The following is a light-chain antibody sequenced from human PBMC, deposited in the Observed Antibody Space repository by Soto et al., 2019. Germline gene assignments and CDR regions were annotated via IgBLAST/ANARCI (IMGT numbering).Light chain of an antibody. CDR1: SSDVGGYNY. CDR3: SSYTSSTSYV. J-gene: IGLJ1*01. Sequence: QTVVTQPASVSGSPGQSITISCTGTSSDVGGYNYVSWYQQHPGKAPKLMIYEVTNRPSGVSNRFSGSKSGNTASLIISGLQAEDEADYYCSSYTSSTSYVFGTGTKVTVL. CDR2: EVT. V-gene: IGLV2-14*01.